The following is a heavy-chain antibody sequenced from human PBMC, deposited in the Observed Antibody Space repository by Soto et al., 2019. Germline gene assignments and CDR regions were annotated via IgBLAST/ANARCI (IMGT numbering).Heavy chain of an antibody. V-gene: IGHV4-31*03. CDR1: GGSISSCGYY. D-gene: IGHD3-10*01. CDR3: ALLEQWFGELFPMNLFDP. J-gene: IGHJ5*02. CDR2: IYYSGST. Sequence: QVQLQESGPGLVKPSQTLSLTCTVSGGSISSCGYYCSWIRQHPGKGLEWIGYIYYSGSTYYNPSLTRRVTMSVDTSKTQFSLKMSSVTAADTAVYYCALLEQWFGELFPMNLFDPWGQGTLVTVSS.